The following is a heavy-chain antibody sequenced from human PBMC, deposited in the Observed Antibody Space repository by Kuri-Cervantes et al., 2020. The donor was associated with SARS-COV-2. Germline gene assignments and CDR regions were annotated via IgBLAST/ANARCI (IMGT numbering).Heavy chain of an antibody. CDR3: ARGASPDGYNSLVSNYFDY. V-gene: IGHV3-30*07. D-gene: IGHD5-24*01. CDR2: ISYDGSNK. J-gene: IGHJ4*02. Sequence: GGSLRLSCAASGFTFSSYAMHWVRQAPGKGLEWVAVISYDGSNKYYADSVKGRFTISRDNAKNSLYLQMNSLRAEDTAVYYCARGASPDGYNSLVSNYFDYWGQGTLVTVSS. CDR1: GFTFSSYA.